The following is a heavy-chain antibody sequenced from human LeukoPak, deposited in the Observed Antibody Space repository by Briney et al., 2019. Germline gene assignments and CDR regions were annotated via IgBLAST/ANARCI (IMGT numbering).Heavy chain of an antibody. D-gene: IGHD6-19*01. J-gene: IGHJ4*02. CDR1: GFTFSDYY. CDR3: AKGSRPRGYSSGWYGVDY. V-gene: IGHV3-11*04. CDR2: ISASGNTI. Sequence: GGSLRLSCAASGFTFSDYYMSWIRQAPGKGLEWVSFISASGNTIYYADSVKGRFTISRDNAKNSLYLQVNSLRAEDTAVYYCAKGSRPRGYSSGWYGVDYWGQGTLVTVSS.